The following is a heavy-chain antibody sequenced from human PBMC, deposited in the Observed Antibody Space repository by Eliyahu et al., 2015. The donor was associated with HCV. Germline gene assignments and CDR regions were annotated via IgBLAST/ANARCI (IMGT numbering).Heavy chain of an antibody. Sequence: QVTLRESGPALVKPTQTLTLTCTFSGFSLSXSGMCVSWIRQPPGKALEWLALIHWDDDKYYNTSLKTRLTISKDTSKNQVVLTMTNMDPVDTGTYYCARIQGRHDWNYVLHSGLDLHYNAMDVWGQGTTVTVSS. CDR2: IHWDDDK. CDR3: ARIQGRHDWNYVLHSGLDLHYNAMDV. CDR1: GFSLSXSGMC. J-gene: IGHJ6*02. D-gene: IGHD1-7*01. V-gene: IGHV2-70*01.